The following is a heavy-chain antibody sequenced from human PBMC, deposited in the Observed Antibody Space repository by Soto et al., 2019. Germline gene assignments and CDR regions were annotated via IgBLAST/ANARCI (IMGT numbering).Heavy chain of an antibody. CDR1: VFTFSSYA. CDR2: ISGSGGST. V-gene: IGHV3-23*01. CDR3: ANYDFWSGYPYKNVWWFDP. D-gene: IGHD3-3*01. J-gene: IGHJ5*02. Sequence: GSLRLSCAASVFTFSSYAMSWVRQAPGKGLELVSAISGSGGSTYYADSVKGRFTISRDNSKNTLYLQMNSLRAEDTAVYYCANYDFWSGYPYKNVWWFDPWGQGTLVTVSS.